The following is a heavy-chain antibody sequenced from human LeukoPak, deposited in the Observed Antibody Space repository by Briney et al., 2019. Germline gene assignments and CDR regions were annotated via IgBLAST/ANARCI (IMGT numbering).Heavy chain of an antibody. D-gene: IGHD6-13*01. CDR3: SRSAGSSSWYEGYYFDY. CDR1: GFTFSRYW. J-gene: IGHJ4*02. V-gene: IGHV3-7*01. Sequence: GGSLRLSCAASGFTFSRYWMSWVRQAPGKGLEWVANIKQDGSEKYYVDSVKGRFTISRDNAKNSLYLQMNSLRAEDTAVYYCSRSAGSSSWYEGYYFDYWGQGTLVTVSS. CDR2: IKQDGSEK.